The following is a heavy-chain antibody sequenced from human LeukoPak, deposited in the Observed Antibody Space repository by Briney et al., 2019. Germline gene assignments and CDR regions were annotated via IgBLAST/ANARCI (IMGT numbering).Heavy chain of an antibody. CDR3: ARRRGSS. CDR2: ITSSSSYI. CDR1: GITYSSYS. Sequence: GGALRLSCGASGITYSSYSMNWVPGAPGKGLEWVPSITSSSSYIHYADSVKGRFTISRDNAKNSLYLRMNSRRAEDTAVYYCARRRGSSWGQGTLVTVSS. D-gene: IGHD6-13*01. V-gene: IGHV3-21*01. J-gene: IGHJ4*02.